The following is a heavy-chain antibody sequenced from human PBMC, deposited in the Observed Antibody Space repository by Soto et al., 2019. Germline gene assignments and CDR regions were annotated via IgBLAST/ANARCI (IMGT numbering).Heavy chain of an antibody. V-gene: IGHV4-4*07. D-gene: IGHD3-22*01. CDR2: IYTSGST. J-gene: IGHJ4*02. CDR3: ARELRYYYDSSGYYYGFFDY. Sequence: QVQLQESGPGLVKPSETLSLTCTVSGGSISSYYWSWIRQPAGKGLEWIGRIYTSGSTNYNPSLKSRVTMSVDTSKNQFSLKLSSVTAADTAVYYCARELRYYYDSSGYYYGFFDYWGQGTLVTVSS. CDR1: GGSISSYY.